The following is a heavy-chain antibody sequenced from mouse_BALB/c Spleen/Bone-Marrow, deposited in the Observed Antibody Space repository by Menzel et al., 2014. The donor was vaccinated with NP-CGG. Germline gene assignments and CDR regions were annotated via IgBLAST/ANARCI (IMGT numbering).Heavy chain of an antibody. CDR2: FFPGSGSI. CDR1: GYTFTEYT. V-gene: IGHV1-62-2*01. D-gene: IGHD2-14*01. J-gene: IGHJ4*01. CDR3: ARHEVRYDEGYYPMDY. Sequence: VQLVESGAELVKSGASVKLSCKASGYTFTEYTIHWVKQRSGQGLEWIGWFFPGSGSIKYNEKFKDKATLTADKSSSTVYMELSRLTSEDSAVYFCARHEVRYDEGYYPMDYWGQGTSVTVSS.